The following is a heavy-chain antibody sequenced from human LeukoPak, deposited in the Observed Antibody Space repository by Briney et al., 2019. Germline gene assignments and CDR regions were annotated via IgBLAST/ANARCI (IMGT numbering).Heavy chain of an antibody. CDR1: DDSISSYY. D-gene: IGHD6-19*01. J-gene: IGHJ4*02. Sequence: PSETLSLTCTVSDDSISSYYWSCIRQPPGKALEWVGYSFYTGSTNYNPSLKSRVTISVDTSKNHFSLKLSSVTAADTAVYYCARHHHYTSGFDYWGQGTLVTVSS. CDR2: SFYTGST. CDR3: ARHHHYTSGFDY. V-gene: IGHV4-59*01.